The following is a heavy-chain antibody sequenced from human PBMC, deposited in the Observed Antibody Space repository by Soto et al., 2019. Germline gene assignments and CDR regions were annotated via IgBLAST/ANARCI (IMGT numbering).Heavy chain of an antibody. J-gene: IGHJ6*02. CDR2: ISSSSSTI. Sequence: GGSLRLSCAASGFTFSSYSMNWVRQAPGKGLEWVSYISSSSSTIYYADSVKGRFTISRDNAKNSLYLQMNSLRDEDTAVYYCARHDASMDPYYYYYYGMDVWGQGTTVTXSS. CDR1: GFTFSSYS. CDR3: ARHDASMDPYYYYYYGMDV. V-gene: IGHV3-48*02. D-gene: IGHD3-10*01.